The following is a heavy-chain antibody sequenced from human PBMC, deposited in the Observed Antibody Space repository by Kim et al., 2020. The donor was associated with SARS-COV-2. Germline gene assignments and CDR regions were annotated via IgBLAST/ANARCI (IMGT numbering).Heavy chain of an antibody. CDR2: MNPNSGNT. J-gene: IGHJ4*02. Sequence: ASVKVSCKASGYTFSTYDINWVRQATGQGPEWTGWMNPNSGNTGYAQKFQGRVTMTRSTSISTAYMELSSLRSEDTAVYYCSRSPRGWGFDYCGQGTLVAVSS. V-gene: IGHV1-8*01. D-gene: IGHD1-26*01. CDR3: SRSPRGWGFDY. CDR1: GYTFSTYD.